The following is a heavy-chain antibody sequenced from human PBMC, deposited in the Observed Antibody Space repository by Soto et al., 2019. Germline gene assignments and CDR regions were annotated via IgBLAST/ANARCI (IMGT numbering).Heavy chain of an antibody. D-gene: IGHD2-15*01. CDR3: ARDQVGYCSGDSCPSYAFGI. J-gene: IGHJ3*02. CDR2: INPSGGST. CDR1: EYTFTSYY. Sequence: GASVKVSCKASEYTFTSYYLHWVRQAPGQGLEWMGVINPSGGSTTYAQKFQGRVTMTRDTSTSTVYMELSSLRSEDTAVYYCARDQVGYCSGDSCPSYAFGIWGQGTMVTVSS. V-gene: IGHV1-46*03.